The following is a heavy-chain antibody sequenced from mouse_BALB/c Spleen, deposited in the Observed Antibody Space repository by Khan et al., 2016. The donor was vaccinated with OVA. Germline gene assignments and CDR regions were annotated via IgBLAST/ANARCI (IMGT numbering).Heavy chain of an antibody. CDR3: ARRNYFGYTFAY. Sequence: QVQLKESGAELARPGASVKLSCKASGYTFTDYYINWVKQRTGQGLEWIGEISPGSGDTYYNEKFKGKATLTADKSSSTVYMQLSSLTAKASAVYFCARRNYFGYTFAYWGQGTLVTVSA. D-gene: IGHD1-2*01. V-gene: IGHV1-77*01. J-gene: IGHJ3*01. CDR2: ISPGSGDT. CDR1: GYTFTDYY.